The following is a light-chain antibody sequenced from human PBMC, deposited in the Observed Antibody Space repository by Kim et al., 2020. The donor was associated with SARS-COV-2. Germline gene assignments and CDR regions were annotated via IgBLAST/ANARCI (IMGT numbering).Light chain of an antibody. CDR2: NGS. V-gene: IGKV3-20*01. CDR3: QQYGSAPQT. Sequence: EIVLTQSPGTVSLSPGERATLSCRASQTVTSSYVAWYQHKPGQAPRLLIYNGSRRATGIPDRFSGSGSGTDFTLTISRLEPEDFAVYFCQQYGSAPQTFGQGTKLDI. CDR1: QTVTSSY. J-gene: IGKJ2*01.